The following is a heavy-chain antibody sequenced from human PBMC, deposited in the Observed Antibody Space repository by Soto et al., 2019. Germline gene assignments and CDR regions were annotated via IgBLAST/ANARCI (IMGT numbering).Heavy chain of an antibody. D-gene: IGHD2-2*01. CDR2: TSYDGSRK. V-gene: IGHV3-30*18. CDR1: GFRFGEYG. CDR3: AKDFEERSASLPDH. Sequence: LRLSCAAAGFRFGEYGMHWVRQARGKGLECITLTSYDGSRKYHADSVKGRFTISRDNSKNTLHLQMNRLRPDDTAIYYCAKDFEERSASLPDHWGQGTMVILSS. J-gene: IGHJ4*02.